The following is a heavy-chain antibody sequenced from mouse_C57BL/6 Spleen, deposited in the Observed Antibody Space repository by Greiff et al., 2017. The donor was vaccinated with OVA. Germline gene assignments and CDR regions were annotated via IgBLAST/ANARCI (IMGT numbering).Heavy chain of an antibody. Sequence: QVQLQQSGAELARPGASVKLSCKASGYTFTSYGISWVKQRPGQGLEWIGEIYPRGGNTYYTEKFKGRSTLTADKSYSTAYMELRSLTSEDSAVYFCARRYDYRYYYAMDYWGQGTSVTVSS. V-gene: IGHV1-81*01. CDR1: GYTFTSYG. J-gene: IGHJ4*01. CDR2: IYPRGGNT. D-gene: IGHD2-4*01. CDR3: ARRYDYRYYYAMDY.